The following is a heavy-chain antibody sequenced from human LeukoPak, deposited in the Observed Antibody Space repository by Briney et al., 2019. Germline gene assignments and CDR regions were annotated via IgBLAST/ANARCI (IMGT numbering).Heavy chain of an antibody. D-gene: IGHD3-22*01. CDR1: GYTFTSYD. CDR3: ARGHPYYYDSSGSDAFDI. J-gene: IGHJ3*02. CDR2: MNPNSGNT. V-gene: IGHV1-8*01. Sequence: SVKVSCKASGYTFTSYDINWVRQANGQGLEWMGWMNPNSGNTGYAQKFQGRVTMTRNTSISTAYMELSSLRSEDTAVYYCARGHPYYYDSSGSDAFDIWGQGTMVTVSS.